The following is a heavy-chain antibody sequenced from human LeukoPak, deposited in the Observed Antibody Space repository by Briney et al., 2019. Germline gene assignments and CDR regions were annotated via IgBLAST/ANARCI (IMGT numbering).Heavy chain of an antibody. J-gene: IGHJ4*02. CDR2: IYHSGST. D-gene: IGHD4-17*01. V-gene: IGHV4-30-2*01. CDR3: ARAGSYDYGGGFDY. CDR1: GASISSGGYS. Sequence: SQTLSLTCAVSGASISSGGYSWSWIRQPPGKGLEWIGYIYHSGSTYYNPSLKSRVTISVDRSKNQFSLKVISVTAADTAVYYCARAGSYDYGGGFDYWGQGTLVTVSS.